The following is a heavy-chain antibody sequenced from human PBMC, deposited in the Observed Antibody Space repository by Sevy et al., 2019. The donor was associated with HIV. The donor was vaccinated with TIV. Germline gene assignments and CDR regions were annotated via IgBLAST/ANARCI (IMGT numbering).Heavy chain of an antibody. V-gene: IGHV3-30-3*01. CDR3: SRDAGYSVGWYPSDY. J-gene: IGHJ4*02. D-gene: IGHD2-15*01. CDR2: ISYDGSSK. CDR1: GFSVSSHA. Sequence: GGYLRLSCAASGFSVSSHAMHWVRQAPGKGLEWVALISYDGSSKYYSDSVKGRLTISRDNSKNTLYLQMNSLRPEDTALYYCSRDAGYSVGWYPSDYWGQGTLVTVSS.